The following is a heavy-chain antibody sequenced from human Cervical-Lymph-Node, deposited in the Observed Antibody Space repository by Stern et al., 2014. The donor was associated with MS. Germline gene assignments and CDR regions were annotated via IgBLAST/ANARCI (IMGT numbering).Heavy chain of an antibody. V-gene: IGHV1-69*01. D-gene: IGHD1-14*01. CDR3: ARDTGTSSGKSFDF. CDR1: GGTLRNYA. Sequence: QVQLVQSGPEVRKPGSSVKVSCQASGGTLRNYAISWVRQAPGQGLEWLGGIIPIFGTSNYAQKFQDRVRITADEYTSTAYMEMYSVRYEDTAVYYCARDTGTSSGKSFDFWGQGTLVTVSS. J-gene: IGHJ4*02. CDR2: IIPIFGTS.